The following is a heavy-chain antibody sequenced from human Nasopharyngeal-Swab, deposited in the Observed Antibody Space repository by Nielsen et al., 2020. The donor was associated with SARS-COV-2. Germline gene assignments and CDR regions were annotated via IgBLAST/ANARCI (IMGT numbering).Heavy chain of an antibody. CDR2: NDPSSRYT. J-gene: IGHJ3*02. V-gene: IGHV3-21*01. D-gene: IGHD1-20*01. CDR3: AREDTITEHDAFDI. CDR1: RFTFSRWP. Sequence: GGSLRLSCVASRFTFSRWPMNWVRQTPGRGLEWVSSNDPSSRYTYYADSVKGRFTISRDNAKNSLYLQMSSLRVDDTAVYYCAREDTITEHDAFDIWGQGTMVTVSS.